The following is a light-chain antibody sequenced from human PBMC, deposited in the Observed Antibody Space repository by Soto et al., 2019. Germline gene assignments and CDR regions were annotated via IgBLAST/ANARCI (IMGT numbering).Light chain of an antibody. J-gene: IGKJ1*01. CDR1: QSISSY. CDR2: AAS. CDR3: QLTDRTPGT. Sequence: ALVEDRVSVSCRASQSISSYLNWYQQKPGKAPKLLIYAASSLQSGVPSRFSGSGSGTDFTLTISSRQPDDLATYYRQLTDRTPGTIGQGTKVDIK. V-gene: IGKV1-39*01.